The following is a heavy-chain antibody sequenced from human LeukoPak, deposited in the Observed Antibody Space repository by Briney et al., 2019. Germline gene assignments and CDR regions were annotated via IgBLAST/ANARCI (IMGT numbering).Heavy chain of an antibody. J-gene: IGHJ4*02. V-gene: IGHV3-9*03. CDR2: ISWNSGSI. CDR1: GFTFDDYA. D-gene: IGHD4-23*01. Sequence: GGSLRLSCAASGFTFDDYAMHRVRQAPGKGLEWVSGISWNSGSIGYADSVKGRFTISRDNAKNSLYLQMNSLRAEDMALYYCAKDLYGGNSGVFDYWGQGTLVTVSS. CDR3: AKDLYGGNSGVFDY.